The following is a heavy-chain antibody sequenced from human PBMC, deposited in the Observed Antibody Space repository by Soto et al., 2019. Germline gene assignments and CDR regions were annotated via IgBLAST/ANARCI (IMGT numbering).Heavy chain of an antibody. J-gene: IGHJ6*02. V-gene: IGHV4-39*01. Sequence: QLQLQESGPGLVKPSETLSLTCTVSGGSISSSSYYWGWIRQPPGKGLEWIGSIYYSGSTYYNPSLKSRVTISVDTSKNQFSLKLSSVTAADTAVYYCARAKSDYGYYYYGMDVWGQGTTVTVSS. D-gene: IGHD4-17*01. CDR1: GGSISSSSYY. CDR3: ARAKSDYGYYYYGMDV. CDR2: IYYSGST.